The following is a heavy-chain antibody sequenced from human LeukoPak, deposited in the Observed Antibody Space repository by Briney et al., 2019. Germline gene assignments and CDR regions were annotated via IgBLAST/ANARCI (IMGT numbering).Heavy chain of an antibody. Sequence: GASVKVSCKASGYTFTGYYIHWVRQAPGQGLEWMGWINPKSGGTNYAPKFHGRVTMTRDTSISTAYMELSRLRSDDTAVYYCARKRMRMVRGVNGGDNWFDPWGQGTLVTVSS. D-gene: IGHD3-10*01. CDR3: ARKRMRMVRGVNGGDNWFDP. V-gene: IGHV1-2*02. CDR2: INPKSGGT. CDR1: GYTFTGYY. J-gene: IGHJ5*02.